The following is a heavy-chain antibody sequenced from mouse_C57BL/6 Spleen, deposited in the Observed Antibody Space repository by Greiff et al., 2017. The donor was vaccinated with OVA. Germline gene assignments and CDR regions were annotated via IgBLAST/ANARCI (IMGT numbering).Heavy chain of an antibody. V-gene: IGHV1-69*01. CDR3: ASQSLYYYGSRGYFDV. Sequence: QVQLQQPGAELVMPGASVKLSCKASGYTFTSYWMHWVKQRPGQGLEWIGEIDPSDSYTNYNQKLKGKSTLTVDKSSSTAYMQLSSLTSEDSAVYYCASQSLYYYGSRGYFDVWGTGTTVTVSS. CDR2: IDPSDSYT. D-gene: IGHD1-1*01. CDR1: GYTFTSYW. J-gene: IGHJ1*03.